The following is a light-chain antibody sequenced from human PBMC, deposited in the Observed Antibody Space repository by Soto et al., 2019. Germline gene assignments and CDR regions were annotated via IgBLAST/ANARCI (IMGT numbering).Light chain of an antibody. CDR1: QSVRNAY. CDR3: QQYGSSPYT. CDR2: GAS. Sequence: EILLTQSPGTLSLSPGERATLFCRASQSVRNAYLAWYQQKPGQAPRLLIYGASGRATGIPDRFSGSGSGTDFTLTISSLEPEDFAVYYCQQYGSSPYTFGQGTKLEI. J-gene: IGKJ2*01. V-gene: IGKV3-20*01.